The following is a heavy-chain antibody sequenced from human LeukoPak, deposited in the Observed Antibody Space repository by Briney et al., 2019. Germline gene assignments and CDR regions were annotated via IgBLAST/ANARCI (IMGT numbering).Heavy chain of an antibody. V-gene: IGHV3-49*03. CDR3: PRGSGRYVMVDW. CDR2: IRSKVYGGAP. CDR1: GFTFADFT. J-gene: IGHJ4*02. Sequence: PGGSLRLSCSASGFTFADFTMGWFRQSPGQGLEWVGFIRSKVYGGAPEHAASVAARFTISRDDSTSIAYLLMNSLQAEDTAVYYCPRGSGRYVMVDWWGQGTLVTVSS. D-gene: IGHD6-19*01.